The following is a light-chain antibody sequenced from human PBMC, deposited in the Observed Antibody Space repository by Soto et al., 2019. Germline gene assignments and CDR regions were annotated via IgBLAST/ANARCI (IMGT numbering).Light chain of an antibody. V-gene: IGKV3D-15*01. CDR2: GAS. CDR3: QPYNNWPLT. CDR1: QSVTSKY. Sequence: EIVLTQSPGTLSLSPGERATLSCRASQSVTSKYLAWYQQKPGQAPRVVIYGASRRATGIPDRFSGSRSGPEFTLTINSLQSEDFAIYYCQPYNNWPLTFGGGTKVESK. J-gene: IGKJ4*01.